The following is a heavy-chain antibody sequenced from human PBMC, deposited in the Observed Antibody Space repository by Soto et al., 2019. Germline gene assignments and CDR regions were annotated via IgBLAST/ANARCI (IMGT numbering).Heavy chain of an antibody. D-gene: IGHD5-18*01. CDR1: GGTFSSYA. CDR3: ARDQAAVDTGAFDI. J-gene: IGHJ3*02. V-gene: IGHV1-69*06. Sequence: GASVKVSCKASGGTFSSYAISWVRQAPGQGLEWMGGIIPIFGTANYAQKFQGRVTITADKSTSTAYMELSSLRSEDTAAYYCARDQAAVDTGAFDIWGQGTMVTVSS. CDR2: IIPIFGTA.